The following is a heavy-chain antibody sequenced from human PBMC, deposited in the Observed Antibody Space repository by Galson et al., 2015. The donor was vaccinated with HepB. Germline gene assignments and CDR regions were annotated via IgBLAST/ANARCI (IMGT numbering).Heavy chain of an antibody. CDR1: GFTFSSYG. CDR2: IWYDGSNK. D-gene: IGHD3-22*01. Sequence: SLRLSCAASGFTFSSYGMHWVRQAPGKGLEWVAVIWYDGSNKYYADSVKGRFTISRDNSKNTLYLQVNSLRAEDTAVYYCARGDDSSGYYPWGQGTLVTVSS. J-gene: IGHJ5*02. V-gene: IGHV3-33*01. CDR3: ARGDDSSGYYP.